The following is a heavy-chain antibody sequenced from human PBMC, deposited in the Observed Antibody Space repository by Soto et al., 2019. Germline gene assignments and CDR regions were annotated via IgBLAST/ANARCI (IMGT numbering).Heavy chain of an antibody. V-gene: IGHV3-74*01. CDR1: GLTFSSYW. Sequence: GGSLRLSCAASGLTFSSYWMHWVRQAPGKGLVWVSRINSDGSSTSYADSVKGRFTISRDNAKNTLYLQMNSLRAEDTAMYYCARDYGEAGSTAVFDMWGQGTMVTVSS. D-gene: IGHD4-17*01. CDR2: INSDGSST. J-gene: IGHJ3*02. CDR3: ARDYGEAGSTAVFDM.